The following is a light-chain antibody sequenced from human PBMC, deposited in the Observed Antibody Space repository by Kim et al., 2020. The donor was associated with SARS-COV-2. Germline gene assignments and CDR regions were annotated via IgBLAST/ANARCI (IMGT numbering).Light chain of an antibody. CDR2: GNS. V-gene: IGLV1-40*01. CDR1: SSNIGAGYD. J-gene: IGLJ1*01. Sequence: VTISCTGSSSNIGAGYDVHWYQQLPGTAPKLLIYGNSNRPSGVPDRFSGSKSGTSASLAITGLQAEDDADYYCQSYDSSLSGSNVFGTGTKVTVL. CDR3: QSYDSSLSGSNV.